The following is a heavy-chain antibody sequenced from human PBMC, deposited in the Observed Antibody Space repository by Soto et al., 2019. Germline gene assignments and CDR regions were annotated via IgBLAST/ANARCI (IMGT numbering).Heavy chain of an antibody. CDR2: ISAHNGNT. D-gene: IGHD1-1*01. CDR3: ARGRYGDY. CDR1: GYAFTTYG. J-gene: IGHJ4*02. V-gene: IGHV1-18*01. Sequence: QVHLVQSGAEVKKPGASVKVSCKGSGYAFTTYGITWVRQAPGQGLEWMGWISAHNGNTNYAQKLQGRVTVTRDTSTSPADMELRSRRSDDTAVYYCARGRYGDYWGQGARVTASS.